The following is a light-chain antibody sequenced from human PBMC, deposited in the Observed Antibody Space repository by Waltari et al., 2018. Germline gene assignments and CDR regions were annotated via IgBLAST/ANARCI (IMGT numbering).Light chain of an antibody. CDR1: KLGDQY. J-gene: IGLJ1*01. CDR3: QAWDSSTASFV. Sequence: SYELPQPPSVSVSPGQTASITCSGAKLGDQYACWYQQKPGQSPVLVIYQDSKRPSGIPERFSGSNSGNTATLTISGTQAMDEADYYCQAWDSSTASFVFGTGTKVTVL. CDR2: QDS. V-gene: IGLV3-1*01.